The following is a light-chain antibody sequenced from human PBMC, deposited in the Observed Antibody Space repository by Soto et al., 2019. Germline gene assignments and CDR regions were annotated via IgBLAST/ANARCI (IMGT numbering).Light chain of an antibody. J-gene: IGLJ2*01. CDR1: SSNIGAGYD. Sequence: QSVLTQPPSVSGAPGQGVTISCTGSSSNIGAGYDVHWYQQLPGTAPKLLIYDNNKRPSGIPDRFSGSKSGTSGTLDITGLQTGDEADYYCATWDGSLPGEVFGGGTQLTVL. V-gene: IGLV1-51*01. CDR3: ATWDGSLPGEV. CDR2: DNN.